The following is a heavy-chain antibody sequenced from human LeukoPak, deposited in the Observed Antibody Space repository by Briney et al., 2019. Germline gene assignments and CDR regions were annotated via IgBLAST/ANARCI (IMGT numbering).Heavy chain of an antibody. CDR1: GGSFSGYY. Sequence: PSETLSLTCAVYGGSFSGYYWSWIRQPPGKGLEWIGYIYYSGSTNYNPSLKSRVTISVDTSKNQFSLKLSSVTAADTAVYYCARHPMTTVTISQYYYYCGMDVWGQGTTVTVSS. J-gene: IGHJ6*02. D-gene: IGHD4-11*01. CDR2: IYYSGST. CDR3: ARHPMTTVTISQYYYYCGMDV. V-gene: IGHV4-59*08.